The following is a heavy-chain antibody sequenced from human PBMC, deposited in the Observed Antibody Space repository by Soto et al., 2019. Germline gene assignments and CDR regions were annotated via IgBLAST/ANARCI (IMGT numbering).Heavy chain of an antibody. CDR2: IYSDFST. CDR3: ARGRREVGNEYFQY. Sequence: EVQLVDSGGGLVQPGGSLRLSCAASGFSVNTNYMSWVRQAPGKGLEWVSVIYSDFSTYYADSVKGRFTISRHNSKNTVYLQMNSLKIEDTAVYYCARGRREVGNEYFQYWSQGTLVTVSS. J-gene: IGHJ1*01. V-gene: IGHV3-53*04. CDR1: GFSVNTNY. D-gene: IGHD2-15*01.